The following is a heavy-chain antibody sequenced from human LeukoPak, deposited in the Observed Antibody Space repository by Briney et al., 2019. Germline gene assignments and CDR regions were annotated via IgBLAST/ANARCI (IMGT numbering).Heavy chain of an antibody. J-gene: IGHJ5*02. D-gene: IGHD3-10*02. V-gene: IGHV3-21*01. CDR3: ARDAVRGNWLDP. Sequence: PGGSLRLSCAASGFTFSSYSMNWVRQAPGQGLEWVSSISSSSSYIYYADSVKGRFTISRDNAKNSLYLQMNSLRAEDTAVYYCARDAVRGNWLDPWGQGTLVTVSS. CDR2: ISSSSSYI. CDR1: GFTFSSYS.